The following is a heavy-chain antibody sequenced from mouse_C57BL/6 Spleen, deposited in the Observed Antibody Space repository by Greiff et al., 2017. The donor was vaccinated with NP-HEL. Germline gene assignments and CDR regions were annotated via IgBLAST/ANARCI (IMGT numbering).Heavy chain of an antibody. D-gene: IGHD4-1*01. Sequence: QVQLQQPGAELVRPGTSVKLSCKASGYTFTSYWMHWVKQRPGQGLEWIGVIDPSDSYTNYNQKFKGKATLTVDTSSSTAYMQLSSLTTEDSAVYYCATLEYWGQGTTLTVSS. CDR1: GYTFTSYW. CDR2: IDPSDSYT. V-gene: IGHV1-59*01. CDR3: ATLEY. J-gene: IGHJ2*01.